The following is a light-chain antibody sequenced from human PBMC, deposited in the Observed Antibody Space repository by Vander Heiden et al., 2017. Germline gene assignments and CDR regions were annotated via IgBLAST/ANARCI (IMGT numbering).Light chain of an antibody. CDR2: ATS. CDR3: FLSYSDARYV. Sequence: QPVVTQEPSLPVSPAGTVTPTSGSSTAAVTSGHYPYWFQQKPGQAPRALIFATSNTYSWTPARFSGSLLGGKAALTLSGAQPEDEADDYCFLSYSDARYVFGTGTKVTVL. CDR1: TAAVTSGHY. V-gene: IGLV7-46*01. J-gene: IGLJ1*01.